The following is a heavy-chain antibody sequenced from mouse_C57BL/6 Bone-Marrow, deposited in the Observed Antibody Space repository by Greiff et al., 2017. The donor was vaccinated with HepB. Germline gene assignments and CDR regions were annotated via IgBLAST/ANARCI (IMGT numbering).Heavy chain of an antibody. CDR1: GFTFSSYA. D-gene: IGHD1-1*01. V-gene: IGHV5-9-1*02. CDR3: TRDDYYGSSSAWFAY. J-gene: IGHJ3*01. CDR2: ISSGGDYI. Sequence: EVKLMESGEGLVKPGGSLKLSCAVSGFTFSSYAMSWVRQTPEKRLEWVAYISSGGDYIYYADTVKGRFTISSDNARNTLYLQMSSLKAEDTAMYYCTRDDYYGSSSAWFAYWGQGTLVTVSA.